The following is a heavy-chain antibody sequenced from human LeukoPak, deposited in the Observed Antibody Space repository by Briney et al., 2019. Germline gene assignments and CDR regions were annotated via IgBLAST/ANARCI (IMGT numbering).Heavy chain of an antibody. Sequence: SETLSLTCTVSGGSISSYYWSWIRQPPGRGLEWIGYIYYSGSTDYNPSFQSRVSISVDTSKKQFSLKLSSVTAADTAVYYCARGRSYYGFDYWGQGTLVTVSS. J-gene: IGHJ4*02. CDR3: ARGRSYYGFDY. CDR2: IYYSGST. CDR1: GGSISSYY. D-gene: IGHD1-26*01. V-gene: IGHV4-59*01.